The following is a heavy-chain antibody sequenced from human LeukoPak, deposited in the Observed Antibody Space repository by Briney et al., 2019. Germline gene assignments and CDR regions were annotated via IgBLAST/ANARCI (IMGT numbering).Heavy chain of an antibody. J-gene: IGHJ4*02. Sequence: SVKVSCKASGYTFTGYYIHWVRQAPGQGLEWMGGIIPIFGTANYAQKFQGRVTITTDESTSTAYMELSSLRSEDTAVYYCASYDYVWGSYRYGGFDYWGQGTLVTVSS. D-gene: IGHD3-16*02. CDR1: GYTFTGYY. CDR2: IIPIFGTA. CDR3: ASYDYVWGSYRYGGFDY. V-gene: IGHV1-69*05.